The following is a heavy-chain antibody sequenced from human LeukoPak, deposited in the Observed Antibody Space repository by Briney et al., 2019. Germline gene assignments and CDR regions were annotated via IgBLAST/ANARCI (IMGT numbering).Heavy chain of an antibody. CDR1: GFTFDDYG. V-gene: IGHV3-20*01. CDR2: INWNGGST. Sequence: GGSLRLSCAASGFTFDDYGMSWVRQAPGKGLEWVSGINWNGGSTGYADSVKGRFTISRDNAKNSLYLQMNSLRAEDTALYHCASGPTKGEWLLGHYYMDVWGKGTTVTVSS. J-gene: IGHJ6*03. CDR3: ASGPTKGEWLLGHYYMDV. D-gene: IGHD3-3*01.